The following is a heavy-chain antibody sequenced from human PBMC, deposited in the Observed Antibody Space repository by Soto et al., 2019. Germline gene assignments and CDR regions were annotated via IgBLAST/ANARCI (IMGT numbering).Heavy chain of an antibody. CDR3: ARARIAPRMFDS. CDR1: GDSITSSHY. J-gene: IGHJ4*02. D-gene: IGHD2-15*01. V-gene: IGHV4-4*02. CDR2: SFHTGTT. Sequence: SETLSLTCAVSGDSITSSHYWNWVRQSPGKGLEWIGESFHTGTTNYNPSLESRVIISVDTSTNQFSLKLTSVTAADTAVYYCARARIAPRMFDSWGQGTLVTVSS.